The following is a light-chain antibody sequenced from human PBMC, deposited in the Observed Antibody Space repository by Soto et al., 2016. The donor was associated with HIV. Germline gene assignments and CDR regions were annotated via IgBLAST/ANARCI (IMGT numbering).Light chain of an antibody. CDR2: AAS. CDR3: QQSYSIPLT. J-gene: IGKJ5*01. CDR1: QMINSY. Sequence: DIQMTRSPSSLSASVGDTVTITCRASQMINSYLNWYQQKPGKAPRLLISAASSLQVGVPSRFSGSRSRTGFSLTITSLQPEDFATYYCQQSYSIPLTFGQGTRLEIK. V-gene: IGKV1-39*01.